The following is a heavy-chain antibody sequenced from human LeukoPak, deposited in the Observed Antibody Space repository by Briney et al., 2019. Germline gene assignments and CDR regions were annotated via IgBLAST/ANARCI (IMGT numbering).Heavy chain of an antibody. CDR2: IYPRDSDT. Sequence: GESLKISCKGSGYSFTTYWIGWVRQMPGKGLEWMGIIYPRDSDTRYSPSFQGQVTISADKSISTAYLQWSSLKASDTAMYYCATRKAVAVADYWYFDLRGRGTLVTVSS. V-gene: IGHV5-51*01. D-gene: IGHD6-19*01. J-gene: IGHJ2*01. CDR1: GYSFTTYW. CDR3: ATRKAVAVADYWYFDL.